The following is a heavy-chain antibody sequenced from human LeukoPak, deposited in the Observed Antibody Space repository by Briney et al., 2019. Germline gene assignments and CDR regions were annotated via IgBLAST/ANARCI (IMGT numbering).Heavy chain of an antibody. CDR3: AKEKAIATINYGLDV. CDR2: IAYDGSNK. D-gene: IGHD1-1*01. CDR1: GFTFSSYA. J-gene: IGHJ6*02. Sequence: GGSLRLSCAASGFTFSSYAMSWVRQAPGKGLEWVAVIAYDGSNKVYADSVKGRFTISRDNSKNTLYLQMNSLRGEDTAVYYCAKEKAIATINYGLDVWGQGTTVTVSS. V-gene: IGHV3-30*18.